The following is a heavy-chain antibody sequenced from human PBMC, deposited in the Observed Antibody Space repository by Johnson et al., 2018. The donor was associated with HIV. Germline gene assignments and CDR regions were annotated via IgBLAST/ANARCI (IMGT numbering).Heavy chain of an antibody. D-gene: IGHD1-26*01. CDR3: AKGQWELAVAAFDI. CDR1: GFTFDDYA. Sequence: EVQLVESGGGVVQPGRSLRLSCAAYGFTFDDYAMHWVRQAPGKGLEWVSGISWNSGSIGYADSVKGRFTISRDNAKNSLYLQMNSLRAEDTALYYCAKGQWELAVAAFDIRGQGTMVTVSS. J-gene: IGHJ3*02. V-gene: IGHV3-9*01. CDR2: ISWNSGSI.